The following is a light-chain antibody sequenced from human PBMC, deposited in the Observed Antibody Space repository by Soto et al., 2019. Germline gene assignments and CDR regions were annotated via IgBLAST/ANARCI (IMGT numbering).Light chain of an antibody. Sequence: QSVLTQPPSASGTPGQRVTISCSGSSSNIGSNYVYWYQQLPGTAPKLLIYRNNQRPSGVPDRFSGSKSGTSASLAIRGLRSEDEADYYCAAWDDSLSGPGVFGGGTKLTV. J-gene: IGLJ2*01. CDR1: SSNIGSNY. CDR2: RNN. CDR3: AAWDDSLSGPGV. V-gene: IGLV1-47*01.